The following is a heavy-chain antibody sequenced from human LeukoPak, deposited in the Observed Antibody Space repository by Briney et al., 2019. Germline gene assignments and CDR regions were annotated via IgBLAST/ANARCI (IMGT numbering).Heavy chain of an antibody. CDR2: INPSGGST. V-gene: IGHV1-46*03. J-gene: IGHJ4*02. D-gene: IGHD2-2*01. Sequence: GASVKVSCKASGYTFTSYYMHWVRQAPGQGRGWVGIINPSGGSTSYAQKFQGRVTMTRDTSTSTVYMELSSLRSEDTAVYYCARETEVVVVPAAIGAPYFDYWGQGTLVTVSS. CDR1: GYTFTSYY. CDR3: ARETEVVVVPAAIGAPYFDY.